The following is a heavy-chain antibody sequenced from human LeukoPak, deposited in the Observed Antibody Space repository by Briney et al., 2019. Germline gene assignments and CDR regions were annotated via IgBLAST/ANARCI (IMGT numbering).Heavy chain of an antibody. CDR2: ISGSGDNT. D-gene: IGHD6-19*01. V-gene: IGHV3-23*01. J-gene: IGHJ4*02. Sequence: GGSLRLSCAASGFTVSSNYMSWVRQAPGKGLEWVSSISGSGDNTYYAESVKGRFTISRDNSKNTLFLQINSLRAEDTAVFYCAKRSGYTTGWFFDFWGQGTLVTVSS. CDR1: GFTVSSNY. CDR3: AKRSGYTTGWFFDF.